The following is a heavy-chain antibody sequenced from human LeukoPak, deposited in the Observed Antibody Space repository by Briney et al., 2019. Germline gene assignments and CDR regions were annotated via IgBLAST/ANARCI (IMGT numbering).Heavy chain of an antibody. CDR1: GGSISSSSYY. D-gene: IGHD3-22*01. V-gene: IGHV4-39*01. J-gene: IGHJ4*02. Sequence: PSETLSLTCTVSGGSISSSSYYWGWIRQPPGKGLEWIGSIYYSGSTYYNPPLKSRVTISVDTSKNQFSLKLSSVTAADTAVYYCARLRPPHYYDSSGYQWGTKYYFDYWGQGTLVTVSS. CDR2: IYYSGST. CDR3: ARLRPPHYYDSSGYQWGTKYYFDY.